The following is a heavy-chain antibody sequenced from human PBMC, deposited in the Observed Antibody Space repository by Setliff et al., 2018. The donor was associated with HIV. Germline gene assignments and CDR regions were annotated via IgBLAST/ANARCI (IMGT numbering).Heavy chain of an antibody. CDR3: ARDFSWATDS. CDR2: IRFDGNRE. J-gene: IGHJ4*02. Sequence: GGSLRLSCAASGFIFSDYAMHWVRQAPGKGLEWVAHIRFDGNREYYADSVKGRFTISRDNSKNTVYLEMNSLRIEDTAVYYCARDFSWATDSWGQGTLVTVSS. D-gene: IGHD2-15*01. V-gene: IGHV3-30*02. CDR1: GFIFSDYA.